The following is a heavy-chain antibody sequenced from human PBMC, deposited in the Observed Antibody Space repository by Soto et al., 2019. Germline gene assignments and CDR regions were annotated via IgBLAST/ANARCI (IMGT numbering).Heavy chain of an antibody. D-gene: IGHD5-18*01. V-gene: IGHV2-5*02. CDR1: GFSLSTSGVG. CDR3: ARPLDRAMGDYFDY. CDR2: IYWDDDK. Sequence: SGPTLVNPTQTLTLTCTFSGFSLSTSGVGVGWIRQPPGKALEWLALIYWDDDKRYSPSLKSRLTITQDTSKNQVVLTMTNMDPVDTATYYCARPLDRAMGDYFDYWGQGTLVTVSS. J-gene: IGHJ4*02.